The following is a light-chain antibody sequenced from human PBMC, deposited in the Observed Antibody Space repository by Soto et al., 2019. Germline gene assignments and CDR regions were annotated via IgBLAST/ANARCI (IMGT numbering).Light chain of an antibody. CDR3: QQYGSSPRT. CDR1: QSVSN. Sequence: EIVLKQSPGTPSLSPGERATLSCRASQSVSNNQQKPGQAPRLLICGASNRASGIPDRFSGFGSGTDFTLTISRLEPEDFAVYYCQQYGSSPRTFGQGTKVDIK. CDR2: GAS. V-gene: IGKV3-20*01. J-gene: IGKJ1*01.